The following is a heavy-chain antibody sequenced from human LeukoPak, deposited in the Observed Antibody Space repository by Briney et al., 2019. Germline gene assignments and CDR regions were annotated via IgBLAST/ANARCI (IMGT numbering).Heavy chain of an antibody. V-gene: IGHV4-39*07. D-gene: IGHD1-1*01. CDR2: IYDSENT. CDR3: ARGYARFYYYYMDV. Sequence: SETLSLTCTVSGGYISSSSYYWGWIRQPPGKGLEWIGSIYDSENTYYNPSLKSRVTISVDKSKNQFSLKLSSVTAADTAVYYCARGYARFYYYYMDVWGKGTTVTVSS. J-gene: IGHJ6*03. CDR1: GGYISSSSYY.